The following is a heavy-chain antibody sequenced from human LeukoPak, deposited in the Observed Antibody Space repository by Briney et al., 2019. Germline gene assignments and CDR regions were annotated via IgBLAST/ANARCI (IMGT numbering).Heavy chain of an antibody. CDR1: GFTFSNAW. J-gene: IGHJ5*02. V-gene: IGHV3-15*01. Sequence: GGSLRLSCAASGFTFSNAWMSWVRQAPGKGLEWVGRIKSKTDGGTTDYAAPVKGRFTISRDDSKNTLYLQMNSLKTEDTAVYYCTTEYSSGWYNWFDPWGQGTLVTVSS. D-gene: IGHD6-19*01. CDR2: IKSKTDGGTT. CDR3: TTEYSSGWYNWFDP.